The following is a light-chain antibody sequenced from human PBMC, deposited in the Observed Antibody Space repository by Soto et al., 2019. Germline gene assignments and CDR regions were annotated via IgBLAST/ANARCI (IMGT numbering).Light chain of an antibody. Sequence: IQLTQSPSSLSASVGDRVTVTCRASQGIGTYLVWYQQKSGKAPTVLIYASSTLQTGVPSRFSGSRSGTDFSLTISRLHPEDVATYYCQQVDSYPRTFGQGTKV. CDR1: QGIGTY. V-gene: IGKV1-9*01. CDR2: ASS. J-gene: IGKJ1*01. CDR3: QQVDSYPRT.